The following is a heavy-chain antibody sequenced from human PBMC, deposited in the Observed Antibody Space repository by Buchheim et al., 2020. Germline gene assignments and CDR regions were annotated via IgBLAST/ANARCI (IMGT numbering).Heavy chain of an antibody. Sequence: QVQLVESGGGVVQPGRSLRLSCAASGFTFSRYGMHWVRQAPGKGLEWVAVASYDGTNKYYTDSVEGRFTISRDNSKNTLYLQMNSLREEDTAVYYCAKDLATGRDMDVWGQGTT. CDR1: GFTFSRYG. J-gene: IGHJ6*02. CDR2: ASYDGTNK. V-gene: IGHV3-30*18. CDR3: AKDLATGRDMDV. D-gene: IGHD3-10*01.